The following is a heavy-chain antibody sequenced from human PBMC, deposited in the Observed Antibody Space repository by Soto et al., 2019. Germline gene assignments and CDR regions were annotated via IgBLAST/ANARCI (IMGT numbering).Heavy chain of an antibody. J-gene: IGHJ4*02. CDR3: AREEHYFDY. CDR2: IYYSGST. V-gene: IGHV4-61*01. Sequence: SETLSLTCTVSGGSVSSSSYYWGWIRQPPGKGLEWIGYIYYSGSTNYNPSLKSRVTISVDTSKNQFSLKLSSVTAADTAVYYCAREEHYFDYWGQGTLVTVSS. CDR1: GGSVSSSSYY. D-gene: IGHD1-26*01.